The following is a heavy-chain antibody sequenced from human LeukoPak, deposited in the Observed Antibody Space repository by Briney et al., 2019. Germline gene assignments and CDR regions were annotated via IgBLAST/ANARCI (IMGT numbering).Heavy chain of an antibody. CDR2: ISYDGSNK. V-gene: IGHV3-30*03. D-gene: IGHD4-23*01. Sequence: GRSLRLSCAASGFTFSTYAMHWARQAPGKGLEWVAVISYDGSNKYYADSVKGRFTISRDNSKNTLYLRMNSLRAEDTAVYYCAARDYGGNSGIWGQGTMVTVSS. J-gene: IGHJ3*02. CDR3: AARDYGGNSGI. CDR1: GFTFSTYA.